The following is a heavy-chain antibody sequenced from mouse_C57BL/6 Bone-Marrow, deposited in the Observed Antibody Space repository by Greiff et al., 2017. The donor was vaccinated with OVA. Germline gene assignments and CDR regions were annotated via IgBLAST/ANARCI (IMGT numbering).Heavy chain of an antibody. D-gene: IGHD1-1*01. CDR3: ARDYYGTLYAMDY. Sequence: LVESGAELARPGASVKMSCKASGYTFTSYTMHWVKQRPGPGLEWIGYINPSSGYTKYNQKFKDKATLTADKSSSTAYMQLSSLTSEDSAVYYCARDYYGTLYAMDYWGQGTSVTVSS. CDR1: GYTFTSYT. V-gene: IGHV1-4*01. CDR2: INPSSGYT. J-gene: IGHJ4*01.